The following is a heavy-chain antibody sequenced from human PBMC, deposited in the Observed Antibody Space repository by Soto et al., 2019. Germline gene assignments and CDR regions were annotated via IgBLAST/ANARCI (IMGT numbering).Heavy chain of an antibody. J-gene: IGHJ6*02. V-gene: IGHV3-21*01. CDR3: ARDLSRLRLKVYYYYGMDV. CDR2: ISSSSSYI. CDR1: GFTFSSYS. D-gene: IGHD5-12*01. Sequence: EVQLVESGGGLVKPGGSLRLSCAASGFTFSSYSMNWVRQAPGKGLEWVSSISSSSSYIYYADSVKGRFTISRDNAKNSLYLQMNSLRAEDTAVYYCARDLSRLRLKVYYYYGMDVWGQGTTVTVSS.